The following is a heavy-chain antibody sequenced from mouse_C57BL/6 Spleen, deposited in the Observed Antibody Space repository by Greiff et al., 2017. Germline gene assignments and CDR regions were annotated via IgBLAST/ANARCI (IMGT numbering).Heavy chain of an antibody. CDR3: AGQAYGSSRYFDV. Sequence: VKLVESGPGLVAPSQSLSITCTVSGFSLTSSGVHWVRQPPGKGLEWLVVIWSDGSTTYNSALKSRLTISKDNSKSQVFLKMNSLQTDDTAMYYCAGQAYGSSRYFDVWGTGTTVTVSS. D-gene: IGHD1-1*01. V-gene: IGHV2-6-1*01. CDR1: GFSLTSSG. J-gene: IGHJ1*03. CDR2: IWSDGST.